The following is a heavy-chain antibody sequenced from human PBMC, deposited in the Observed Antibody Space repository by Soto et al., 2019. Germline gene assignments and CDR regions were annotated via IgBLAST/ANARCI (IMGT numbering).Heavy chain of an antibody. CDR2: IYTRGTT. Sequence: PGGSLRLSCSASGFSFNNNYMTWVRQAPGRRPEWVAVIYTRGTTHYADFATGRFTFSRDNSKNTLYLQMDSLRPEDTAVYYCAKLWGYYFESWGPGTLVTVSS. CDR3: AKLWGYYFES. CDR1: GFSFNNNY. D-gene: IGHD2-21*01. V-gene: IGHV3-53*01. J-gene: IGHJ4*02.